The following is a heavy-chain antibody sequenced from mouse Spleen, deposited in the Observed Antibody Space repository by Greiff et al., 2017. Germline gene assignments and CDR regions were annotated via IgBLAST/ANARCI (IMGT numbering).Heavy chain of an antibody. V-gene: IGHV5-12*02. CDR1: GFTFSDYY. CDR3: ARQGGLLRDYAMDY. CDR2: ISNGGGST. D-gene: IGHD2-3*01. J-gene: IGHJ4*01. Sequence: EVQRVESGGGLVQPGGSLKLSCATSGFTFSDYYMYWVRQTPEKRLEWVAYISNGGGSTYYPDTVKGRFTISRDNAKNTLYLQMSRLKSEDTAMYYCARQGGLLRDYAMDYWGQGTSVTVSS.